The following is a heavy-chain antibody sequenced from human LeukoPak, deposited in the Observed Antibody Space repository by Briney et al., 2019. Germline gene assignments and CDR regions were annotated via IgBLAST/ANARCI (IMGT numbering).Heavy chain of an antibody. Sequence: ASVKVSCKASGYTFTSYGISWVRQASGQGLEWMGWISAYNGNTNYAQKLQGRVTMTTDTSTSTAYMELRSLRSDDTAVYYCARDSSVQLWFYYYYGMDVWGQGTTVTVSS. CDR3: ARDSSVQLWFYYYYGMDV. J-gene: IGHJ6*02. D-gene: IGHD5-18*01. CDR1: GYTFTSYG. V-gene: IGHV1-18*01. CDR2: ISAYNGNT.